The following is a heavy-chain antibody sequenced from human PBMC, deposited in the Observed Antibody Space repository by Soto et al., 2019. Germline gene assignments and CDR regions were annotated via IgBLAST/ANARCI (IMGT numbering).Heavy chain of an antibody. Sequence: PGGSLRLSCAASGLTFRSYWMHWVRQAPGKGLVWVSRINTDGSVAMYVDSVKGRFTISRDNAKNTLYLHMNSLRAEDTAVYYCARDGPATMVRGVTYYYGMDVWGQGTTVTVSS. CDR3: ARDGPATMVRGVTYYYGMDV. CDR2: INTDGSVA. J-gene: IGHJ6*02. D-gene: IGHD3-10*01. V-gene: IGHV3-74*03. CDR1: GLTFRSYW.